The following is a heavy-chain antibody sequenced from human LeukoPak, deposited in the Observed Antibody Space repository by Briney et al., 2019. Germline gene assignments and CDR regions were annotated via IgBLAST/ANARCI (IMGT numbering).Heavy chain of an antibody. Sequence: GGSLRLSCAASGFTFSSYWIHWVRQAPGKGLVWVSRINSDGSSTSYADSVKGRFTISRDNAKNTLYLQRSSLRAEDTAVYYCARGYSGSYRLDYWGQGTLVTVSS. J-gene: IGHJ4*02. CDR3: ARGYSGSYRLDY. CDR1: GFTFSSYW. V-gene: IGHV3-74*01. D-gene: IGHD1-26*01. CDR2: INSDGSST.